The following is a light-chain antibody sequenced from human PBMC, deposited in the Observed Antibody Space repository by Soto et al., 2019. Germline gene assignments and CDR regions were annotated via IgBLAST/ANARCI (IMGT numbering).Light chain of an antibody. V-gene: IGKV3-15*01. CDR1: QSISDN. CDR2: GAS. J-gene: IGKJ4*01. CDR3: PAYKRWASLH. Sequence: DIVMTQSPAILSVSLGERATLSCLASQSISDNLAWYQQRSGQAPRLLIYGASTRATGVPARFSGSGSGTEFNLNLQSLKSYDFGIFYWPAYKRWASLHFGRGNKVE.